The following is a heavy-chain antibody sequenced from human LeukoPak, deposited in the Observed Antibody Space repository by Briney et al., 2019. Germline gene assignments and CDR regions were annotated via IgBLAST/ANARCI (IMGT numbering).Heavy chain of an antibody. CDR1: GGSISSGSYY. CDR3: ASFEATSWTPRIDY. V-gene: IGHV4-61*02. Sequence: SETLSLTCTVSGGSISSGSYYWSWIRQPAGKGLEWIGRIYTSGSTNYNPSLKSRVTISVDTSKNRFSLKLSSVTAADTAVYHCASFEATSWTPRIDYWGQGTLVTVSS. CDR2: IYTSGST. J-gene: IGHJ4*02. D-gene: IGHD3/OR15-3a*01.